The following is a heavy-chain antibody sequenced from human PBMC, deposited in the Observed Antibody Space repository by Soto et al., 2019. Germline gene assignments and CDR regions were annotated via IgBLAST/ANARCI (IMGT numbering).Heavy chain of an antibody. CDR3: AKDLFRSPRIPSHSIWFGELLLDY. J-gene: IGHJ4*02. CDR1: GFTFSSYS. V-gene: IGHV3-74*01. Sequence: PGGSLRLSCAASGFTFSSYSMNWVRQAPGKGLAWVSRINTDGGTRSYAGSVTGRFTISRDNAKNTLYLQMNSLRAEDTAVYYCAKDLFRSPRIPSHSIWFGELLLDYWGQGTLVTVSS. CDR2: INTDGGTR. D-gene: IGHD3-10*01.